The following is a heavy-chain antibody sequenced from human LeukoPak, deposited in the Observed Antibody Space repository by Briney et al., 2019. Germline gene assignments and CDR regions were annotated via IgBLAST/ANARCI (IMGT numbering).Heavy chain of an antibody. J-gene: IGHJ5*02. CDR2: LYYSGST. CDR1: GGSISSGSYC. D-gene: IGHD2-2*01. CDR3: ARESDRYCFSTSCPNWFDP. V-gene: IGHV4-39*07. Sequence: SETLSLTCTVSGGSISSGSYCWGWIRQPPRKGLEWIGSLYYSGSTYYNPSLKSRVTMSVDTSKNQFSLKLKSVTAADTAVYYCARESDRYCFSTSCPNWFDPWGQGTLVTVSS.